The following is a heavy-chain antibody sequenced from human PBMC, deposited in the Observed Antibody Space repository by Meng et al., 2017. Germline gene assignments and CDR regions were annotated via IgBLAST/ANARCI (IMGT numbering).Heavy chain of an antibody. V-gene: IGHV3-33*01. Sequence: GGSLRLSCAASGFTFSSYGMHWVRRAPGKGLEWVAVIWYDGSNKYYADSVKGRFTISRDNSKNTLYLQMNSLRAEDTAVYYCARVKVPGIAVAGTVFDYWGQGTLVTVSS. D-gene: IGHD6-19*01. CDR1: GFTFSSYG. CDR2: IWYDGSNK. J-gene: IGHJ4*02. CDR3: ARVKVPGIAVAGTVFDY.